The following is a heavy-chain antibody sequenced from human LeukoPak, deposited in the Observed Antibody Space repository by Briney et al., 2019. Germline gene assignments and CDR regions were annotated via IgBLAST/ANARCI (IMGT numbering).Heavy chain of an antibody. CDR1: GFTFSGSA. CDR2: IRSKTHSYAT. J-gene: IGHJ3*02. CDR3: ARDWSTGAFDI. D-gene: IGHD2-8*02. V-gene: IGHV3-73*01. Sequence: GGSLKLSCAASGFTFSGSAMHWVRQASGKGLEWVGRIRSKTHSYATAYAASVKGRFTISRDDSKNTAYLQMNSLKSEDTAVYYCARDWSTGAFDIWGQGTMVTVSS.